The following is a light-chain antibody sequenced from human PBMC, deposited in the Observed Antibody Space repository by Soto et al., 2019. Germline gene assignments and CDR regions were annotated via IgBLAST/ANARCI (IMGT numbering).Light chain of an antibody. V-gene: IGKV1-39*01. CDR1: QSISSY. CDR3: QQSYSTLFT. J-gene: IGKJ3*01. Sequence: DIQMTQSPSSLSASVGDRVTITCRASQSISSYLNWYQQKPGKAPKLLIYAASSLQSGVPSRFSGSGSGTDFTLTISSLQPEDFATYYFQQSYSTLFTFGRGTKVDIK. CDR2: AAS.